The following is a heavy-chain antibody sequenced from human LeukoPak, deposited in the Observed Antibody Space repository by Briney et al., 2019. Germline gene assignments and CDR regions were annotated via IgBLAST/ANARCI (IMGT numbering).Heavy chain of an antibody. Sequence: ASVKVSCKASGYTFTGYYMHWVRQAPGQGLEWMGWINPNSGGTNYAQKFQGRVTITADKSTSTAYMELSSLRSEDTAVYYCARTSSAHRYFDYWGQGTLVTVSS. CDR2: INPNSGGT. CDR3: ARTSSAHRYFDY. CDR1: GYTFTGYY. V-gene: IGHV1-2*02. J-gene: IGHJ4*02. D-gene: IGHD1-26*01.